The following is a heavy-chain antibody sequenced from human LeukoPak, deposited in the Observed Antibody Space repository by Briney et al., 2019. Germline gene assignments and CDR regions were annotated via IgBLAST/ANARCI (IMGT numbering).Heavy chain of an antibody. Sequence: PGGSLRLSCAASGFTVSTNYMSWVRQAPGMGLEWVSVIYSGGNTYYADSVKGRFTISRDNSKNTLYLQMNSLRAEDTAVYYCARDLTPRIVGTTGYFGYWGQGTLVTVSS. CDR2: IYSGGNT. D-gene: IGHD1-26*01. J-gene: IGHJ4*02. CDR1: GFTVSTNY. CDR3: ARDLTPRIVGTTGYFGY. V-gene: IGHV3-66*01.